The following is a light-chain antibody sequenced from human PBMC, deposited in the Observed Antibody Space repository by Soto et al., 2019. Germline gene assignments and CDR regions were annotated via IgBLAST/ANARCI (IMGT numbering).Light chain of an antibody. CDR3: QQYNTYLWT. J-gene: IGKJ1*01. CDR1: QSISSW. Sequence: DIRMTQSPSTLFSSVGEKVTITCRASQSISSWLAWYQQKPGKAPKLLIYDASSLESGVPSRFSGSGSGTEFTLTISSLQPDDFATYYCQQYNTYLWTFGQGTKVDIK. V-gene: IGKV1-5*01. CDR2: DAS.